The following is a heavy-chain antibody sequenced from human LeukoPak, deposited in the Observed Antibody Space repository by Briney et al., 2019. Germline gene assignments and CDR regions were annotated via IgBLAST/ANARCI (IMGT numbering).Heavy chain of an antibody. Sequence: GGPLRLSCAASGFTFSSYAMSWVRQAPGKGLEWVSAISGSGGSTYYADSVKGRFTISRDNSKNTLYLQMNSLRAEDTAVYYCAKDTTGTDPYYGKDVWGQGTTVTVSS. V-gene: IGHV3-23*01. D-gene: IGHD1-1*01. CDR3: AKDTTGTDPYYGKDV. CDR2: ISGSGGST. J-gene: IGHJ6*02. CDR1: GFTFSSYA.